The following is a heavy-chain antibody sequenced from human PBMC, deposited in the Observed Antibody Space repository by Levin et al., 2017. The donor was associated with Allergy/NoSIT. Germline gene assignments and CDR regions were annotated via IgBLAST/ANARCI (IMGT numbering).Heavy chain of an antibody. CDR1: GYSFTVNS. V-gene: IGHV5-51*01. J-gene: IGHJ3*01. CDR3: ARQGDSRGWYLDAFDV. CDR2: IYPGESAT. D-gene: IGHD6-19*01. Sequence: ASVKVSCKASGYSFTVNSIGWVRQMPGKGLEWMGIIYPGESATRYSPAFRGQVTISVDNSVNTVYLQWTTLKASDTATYYCARQGDSRGWYLDAFDVWGQGTLVSVSS.